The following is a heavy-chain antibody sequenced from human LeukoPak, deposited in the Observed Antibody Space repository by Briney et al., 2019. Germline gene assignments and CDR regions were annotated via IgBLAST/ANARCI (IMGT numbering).Heavy chain of an antibody. CDR3: ARDRQRSWYSGSWGHY. J-gene: IGHJ4*02. CDR1: GFTFSSYA. Sequence: GGSLRLSCAASGFTFSSYAMHWVRQAPGKGLEYVSAISSNGGSTYYANSVKGRFTISRDNSKNTLYLQMGSLRAEEMAVYYCARDRQRSWYSGSWGHYWGQGTLVTVSS. CDR2: ISSNGGST. D-gene: IGHD1-26*01. V-gene: IGHV3-64*01.